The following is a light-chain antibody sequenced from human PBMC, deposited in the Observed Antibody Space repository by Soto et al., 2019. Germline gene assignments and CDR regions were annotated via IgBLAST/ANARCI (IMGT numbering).Light chain of an antibody. CDR2: AAS. CDR1: QGIRND. CDR3: QQYYSYPRT. J-gene: IGKJ1*01. Sequence: IQLTQSPSSLSASVGDRVTLTCRASQGIRNDLGWYQQKPGKAPNLLIYAASSFQSGVPSRFSGSGSGTDFTLTISCLQSEDFATYYCQQYYSYPRTFGQGTKVDI. V-gene: IGKV1-6*01.